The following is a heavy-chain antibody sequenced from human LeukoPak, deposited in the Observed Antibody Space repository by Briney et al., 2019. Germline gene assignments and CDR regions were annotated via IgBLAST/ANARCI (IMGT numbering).Heavy chain of an antibody. Sequence: SETLSLTCTVSGGSISRGDYYWSWIRQPPGKGLEWIGYVYYSGTTYYNSSLKSRVTISVDTSKNQFSLRLSSVTAADTAVYYCARDRTLYGANDAFDIWGQGTMVTVSS. D-gene: IGHD3-16*01. CDR1: GGSISRGDYY. J-gene: IGHJ3*02. CDR2: VYYSGTT. CDR3: ARDRTLYGANDAFDI. V-gene: IGHV4-61*08.